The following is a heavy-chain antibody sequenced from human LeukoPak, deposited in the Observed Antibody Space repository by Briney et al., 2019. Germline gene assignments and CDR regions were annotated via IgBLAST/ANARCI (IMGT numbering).Heavy chain of an antibody. Sequence: TGGSLRLSCAASGFTFSSYEMNWVRQAPGKGLEWVSYISSSGSTIYYADSVKGRFTISRDNAKNSLYLQMNSLRAEDTAVYYCARDKDCSGGSCFLIFDYWGQGTLVTVSS. CDR1: GFTFSSYE. D-gene: IGHD2-15*01. CDR3: ARDKDCSGGSCFLIFDY. CDR2: ISSSGSTI. V-gene: IGHV3-48*03. J-gene: IGHJ4*02.